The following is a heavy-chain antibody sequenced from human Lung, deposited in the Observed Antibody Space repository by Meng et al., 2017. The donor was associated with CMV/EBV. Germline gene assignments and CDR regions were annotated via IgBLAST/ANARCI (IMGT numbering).Heavy chain of an antibody. V-gene: IGHV1-69*10. J-gene: IGHJ6*02. CDR2: IIPILGRA. CDR3: ARSRVLSSSPSRPPTYGMDV. CDR1: GGTSSSYV. D-gene: IGHD2-2*01. Sequence: SVXVSCKASGGTSSSYVISWVRQAPGQGLEWMGGIIPILGRANYGQKFQARVTITADKSTSTAHVELSSLRSEDTAVYYCARSRVLSSSPSRPPTYGMDVWGQGTTVTVSS.